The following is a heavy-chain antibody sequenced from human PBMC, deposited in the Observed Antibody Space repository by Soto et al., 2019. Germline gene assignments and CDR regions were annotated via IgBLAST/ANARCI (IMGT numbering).Heavy chain of an antibody. D-gene: IGHD2-8*01. CDR3: ARRGPELYASRRYYYYYGMDV. CDR2: IIPIFGTA. CDR1: GGTFSSYA. V-gene: IGHV1-69*13. Sequence: ASVKVSCKASGGTFSSYAISWVRQAPGQGLEWMGGIIPIFGTANYAQKFQGRVTITADESTSTAYMELSSLRSEDTAVYYCARRGPELYASRRYYYYYGMDVRGQGTTVTVSS. J-gene: IGHJ6*02.